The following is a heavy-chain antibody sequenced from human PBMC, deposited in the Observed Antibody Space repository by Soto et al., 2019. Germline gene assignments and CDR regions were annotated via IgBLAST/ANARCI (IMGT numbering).Heavy chain of an antibody. CDR3: AKDKFPYRSGWYYFDY. CDR2: ISYDGSNK. CDR1: GFTFSSYG. Sequence: QVQLVESGGGVVQPGRSLRLSCAASGFTFSSYGMHWVRQAPGKGLEWVAVISYDGSNKYYADSVKGRFNISRDNSKNTLYLQMNSLRAEDTAVYYCAKDKFPYRSGWYYFDYWGQGTLVTVSS. V-gene: IGHV3-30*18. D-gene: IGHD6-19*01. J-gene: IGHJ4*02.